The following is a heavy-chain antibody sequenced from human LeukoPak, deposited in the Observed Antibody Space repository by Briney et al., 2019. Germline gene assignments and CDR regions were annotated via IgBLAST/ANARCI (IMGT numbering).Heavy chain of an antibody. CDR2: IIPIFGTA. J-gene: IGHJ4*02. Sequence: ASVKVSCKASGGTFSSYAISWVRQAPGQGLEWMGGIIPIFGTANYAQKFQGRVTITADESTSTAYMELSSLRSEDTAVYYCARVAPGREQLVFDYWGQGTLVTVSS. D-gene: IGHD6-6*01. CDR3: ARVAPGREQLVFDY. CDR1: GGTFSSYA. V-gene: IGHV1-69*13.